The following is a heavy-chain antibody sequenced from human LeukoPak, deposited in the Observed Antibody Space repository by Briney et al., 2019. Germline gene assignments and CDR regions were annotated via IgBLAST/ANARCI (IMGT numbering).Heavy chain of an antibody. CDR3: ARDYYYGSGSDYSSGYFDY. CDR1: GYTFTGYY. Sequence: GASVKVSCKASGYTFTGYYMHWVRQAPGQGLEWMGWINPNSGGTNYAQKFQGRVTITADESTSTAYMELSSLRSEDTAVYYCARDYYYGSGSDYSSGYFDYWGQGTLVTVSS. D-gene: IGHD3-10*01. CDR2: INPNSGGT. J-gene: IGHJ4*02. V-gene: IGHV1-2*02.